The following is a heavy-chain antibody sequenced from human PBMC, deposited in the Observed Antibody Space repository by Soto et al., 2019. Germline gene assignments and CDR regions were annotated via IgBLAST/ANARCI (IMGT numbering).Heavy chain of an antibody. CDR2: IYHSGST. CDR3: ARAHFETSGPWEYYFDY. J-gene: IGHJ4*02. D-gene: IGHD3-22*01. V-gene: IGHV4-4*02. CDR1: GDSISSSKW. Sequence: SETLSLTCAVSGDSISSSKWWSWVRQPPGKGLEWIGEIYHSGSTNYNPSLKSRVIISVDKSKNQFSLKLSSVTAADTAVYYCARAHFETSGPWEYYFDYWGKGILVTVSS.